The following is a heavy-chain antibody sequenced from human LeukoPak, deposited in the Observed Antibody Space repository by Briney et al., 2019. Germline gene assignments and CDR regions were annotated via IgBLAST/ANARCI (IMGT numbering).Heavy chain of an antibody. CDR2: ISGSGGST. J-gene: IGHJ6*02. CDR3: AKENYDSSCFYYYYYYGMDV. Sequence: GGSLRLSCAASGFTFSNYAMSWVRQAPGKGLEWVSGISGSGGSTYYADSVKGRFTISRDNSKNTLYLQINSLRAEDTAVYYCAKENYDSSCFYYYYYYGMDVWGQGTTVTVSS. V-gene: IGHV3-23*01. D-gene: IGHD3-22*01. CDR1: GFTFSNYA.